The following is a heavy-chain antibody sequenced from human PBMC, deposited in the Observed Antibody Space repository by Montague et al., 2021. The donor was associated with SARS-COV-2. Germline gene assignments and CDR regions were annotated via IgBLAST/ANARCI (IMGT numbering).Heavy chain of an antibody. D-gene: IGHD1-26*01. J-gene: IGHJ3*02. CDR1: GFTFSSYA. Sequence: SLRLSCAASGFTFSSYAMHWVRQAPGKGLEWVAVISYGGSNKYYADSVKGRFTISRDNSKNTLYLQMNSLRAEDTAVYYCARVDSGSYVGAFDIWGQGTMVTVSS. V-gene: IGHV3-30-3*01. CDR2: ISYGGSNK. CDR3: ARVDSGSYVGAFDI.